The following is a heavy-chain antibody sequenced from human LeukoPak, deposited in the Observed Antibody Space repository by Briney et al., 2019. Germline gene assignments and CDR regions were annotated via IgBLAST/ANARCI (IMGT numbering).Heavy chain of an antibody. CDR3: ARDWVRSSCTD. CDR2: IKQDGSEK. J-gene: IGHJ4*02. CDR1: GFTFSTHW. V-gene: IGHV3-7*01. Sequence: GGSLRLSCAASGFTFSTHWMSWVRQAPGKGLEWVANIKQDGSEKYYVDSVKGRFTISRDNAKNSLYLQMSSLRAEDTAVYYCARDWVRSSCTDWGQGTLVTVSS. D-gene: IGHD6-13*01.